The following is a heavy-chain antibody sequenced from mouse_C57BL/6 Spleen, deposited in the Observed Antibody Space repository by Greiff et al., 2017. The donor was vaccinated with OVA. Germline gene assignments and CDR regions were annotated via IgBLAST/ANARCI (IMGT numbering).Heavy chain of an antibody. CDR1: GYTFTSYW. Sequence: QVQLQQPGTELVKPGASVKLSCKASGYTFTSYWMHWVKQRPGQGLEWIGNINPSNGGTNSNEKFKSKATLTVDKSSSTAYMQLSSLTSEDSAVYYCAGEVVYRGYAMDYWGQGTSVTVSS. V-gene: IGHV1-53*01. D-gene: IGHD1-3*01. J-gene: IGHJ4*01. CDR2: INPSNGGT. CDR3: AGEVVYRGYAMDY.